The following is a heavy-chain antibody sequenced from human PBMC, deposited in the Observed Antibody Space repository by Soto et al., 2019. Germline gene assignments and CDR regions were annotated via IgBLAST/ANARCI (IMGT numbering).Heavy chain of an antibody. CDR1: GGSLSSGSYY. CDR3: ARPFAAQTVAGFDS. J-gene: IGHJ4*02. D-gene: IGHD6-19*01. Sequence: QLQLQESGPGLVKPSETLTLTCTVSGGSLSSGSYYWGWIRQPPGKGLEWIGSIPYSGNTYYNPSLKTRVNLSVDASKNEFSLKLSSVTAADTAVYYCARPFAAQTVAGFDSWGQGTLVTVSS. CDR2: IPYSGNT. V-gene: IGHV4-39*01.